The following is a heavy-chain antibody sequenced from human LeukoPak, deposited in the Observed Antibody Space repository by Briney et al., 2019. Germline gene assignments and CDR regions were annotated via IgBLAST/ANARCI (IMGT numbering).Heavy chain of an antibody. J-gene: IGHJ3*02. V-gene: IGHV4-59*08. CDR1: GGSISSYY. CDR2: IYYSGST. Sequence: SETLSLTCTVSGGSISSYYWSWIRQPPGKGLEWIGYIYYSGSTYYNPSLKSRVTISVDTSKNQFSLKLSSVTAADTAVYYCASSEYSSSTGGAFDIWGQGTMVTVSS. CDR3: ASSEYSSSTGGAFDI. D-gene: IGHD6-6*01.